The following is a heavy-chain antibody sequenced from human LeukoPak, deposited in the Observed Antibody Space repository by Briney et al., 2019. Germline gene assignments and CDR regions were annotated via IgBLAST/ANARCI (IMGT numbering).Heavy chain of an antibody. Sequence: PGGSLRLSCAASGFTFSNAWMNWVRQAPGKGLEWVANIREDGSEKYYVDSVKGRFTISRDNAKNSLYLQVNSLRAEDTAVYYCARLNYDFWSGVWEGYYMDVWGKGTTVTVSS. D-gene: IGHD3-3*01. CDR2: IREDGSEK. CDR1: GFTFSNAW. CDR3: ARLNYDFWSGVWEGYYMDV. J-gene: IGHJ6*03. V-gene: IGHV3-7*01.